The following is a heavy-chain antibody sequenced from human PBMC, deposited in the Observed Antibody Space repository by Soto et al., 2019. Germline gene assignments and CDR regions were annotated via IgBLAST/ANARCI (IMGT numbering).Heavy chain of an antibody. J-gene: IGHJ4*02. CDR3: AKDKDRVTFSYYFDY. Sequence: EVQLVESGGGLVQPGRSLRLSCAASGFPFDDYAMHWVRQAPGKGLEWVSCISWNSACIGYADSVKGRFTISRDNAKNSLYLQMNRLRAEDTVLYYCAKDKDRVTFSYYFDYWGQATLVTVSS. D-gene: IGHD2-21*02. CDR2: ISWNSACI. CDR1: GFPFDDYA. V-gene: IGHV3-9*01.